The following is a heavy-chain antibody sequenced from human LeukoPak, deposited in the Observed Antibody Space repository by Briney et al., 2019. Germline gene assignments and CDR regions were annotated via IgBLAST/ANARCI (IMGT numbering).Heavy chain of an antibody. CDR3: ARPPGIAAAATRAFDI. CDR1: GFTFSSYA. Sequence: GGSLRLSCAASGFTFSSYAMHWVRQAPGKGLEWVAVISYDGSNKYYADSVKGRFTISRDNSKNTLYLQMNSLRAEDTAVYYCARPPGIAAAATRAFDIWGQGTMVTVSS. CDR2: ISYDGSNK. D-gene: IGHD6-13*01. V-gene: IGHV3-30-3*01. J-gene: IGHJ3*02.